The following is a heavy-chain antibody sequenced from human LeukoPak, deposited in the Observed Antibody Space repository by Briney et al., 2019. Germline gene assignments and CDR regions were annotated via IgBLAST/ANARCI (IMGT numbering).Heavy chain of an antibody. J-gene: IGHJ4*02. Sequence: SETLSLTCTVSGGSISRYYWSWIRQPAGKGLEWIGRIYTSGSTNYNPSLKSRVTISVDKSKNQFSLKLSSVTAADTAVYYCARAKRGSGYYDYWGQGTLVTVSS. CDR3: ARAKRGSGYYDY. CDR1: GGSISRYY. V-gene: IGHV4-4*07. CDR2: IYTSGST. D-gene: IGHD3-22*01.